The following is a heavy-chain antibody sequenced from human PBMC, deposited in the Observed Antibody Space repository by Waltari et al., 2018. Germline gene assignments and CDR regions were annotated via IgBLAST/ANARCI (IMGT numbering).Heavy chain of an antibody. CDR1: GYTFTGYY. CDR2: INPHSGGT. J-gene: IGHJ4*02. Sequence: QVQLVQSGAEVKKPGASVKVSCKASGYTFTGYYMHWVRQAPGQGLEWVGRINPHSGGTNYAQKFQGRVTMTRDTSISTAYMELSRLRSDDTAVYYCARVRAGYGSYYGYWGQGTLVTVSS. V-gene: IGHV1-2*06. CDR3: ARVRAGYGSYYGY. D-gene: IGHD1-26*01.